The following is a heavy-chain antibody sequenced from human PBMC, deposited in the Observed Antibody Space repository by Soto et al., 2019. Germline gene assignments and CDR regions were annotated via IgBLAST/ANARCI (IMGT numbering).Heavy chain of an antibody. CDR1: GYTFTSYY. Sequence: ASVKVSCKASGYTFTSYYMHWVRQAPGQGLEWMGIINPSGGSTSYAQKFQGRVTMTRDTSTSTVYMELSSLRSEDTAVYYCARDVAEQQLPKWWFDPWGQGTLVTVSS. V-gene: IGHV1-46*01. J-gene: IGHJ5*02. CDR2: INPSGGST. D-gene: IGHD6-13*01. CDR3: ARDVAEQQLPKWWFDP.